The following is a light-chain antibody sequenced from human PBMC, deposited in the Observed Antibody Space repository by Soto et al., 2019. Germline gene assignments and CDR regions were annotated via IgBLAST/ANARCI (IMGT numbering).Light chain of an antibody. CDR1: QSISTY. J-gene: IGKJ1*01. CDR3: QQSYSTPPGT. V-gene: IGKV1-39*01. Sequence: DIQMTQSPSSLSASVGDRVTITCRASQSISTYLIWYQQKPVKAPKLLIYATSSLQSGVPSRFSGSGSGTDFTLTISSLQPEDFATYYCQQSYSTPPGTFGQGTKVEIK. CDR2: ATS.